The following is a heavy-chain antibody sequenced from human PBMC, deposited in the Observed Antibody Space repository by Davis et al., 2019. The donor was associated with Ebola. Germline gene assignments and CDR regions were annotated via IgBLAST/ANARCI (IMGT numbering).Heavy chain of an antibody. CDR1: GGTFSSYA. D-gene: IGHD6-19*01. CDR3: ARDLKAVAGSDY. CDR2: INPSGGST. J-gene: IGHJ4*02. V-gene: IGHV1-46*01. Sequence: ASVKVSCKASGGTFSSYAISWVRQAPGQGLEWMGIINPSGGSTSYAQKFQGRVTMTTDTSTSTAYMELRSLKSDDTAVYYCARDLKAVAGSDYWGQGTLVTVSS.